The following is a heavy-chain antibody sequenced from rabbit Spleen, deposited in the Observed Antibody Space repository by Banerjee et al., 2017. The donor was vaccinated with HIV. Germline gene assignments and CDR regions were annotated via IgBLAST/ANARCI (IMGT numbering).Heavy chain of an antibody. CDR3: ARSYAGYAVDGVATFDL. D-gene: IGHD6-1*01. Sequence: ELVESGGGLVQPGGSLTLSCKASGIDLMSIAMCWVRQAPGKGLEWIACINAVTGKAVYASWAKGRFTFSKTSSTTVTLQVTSLTAADTATYFCARSYAGYAVDGVATFDLWGQGTLVTVS. V-gene: IGHV1S45*01. CDR2: INAVTGKA. CDR1: GIDLMSIA. J-gene: IGHJ4*01.